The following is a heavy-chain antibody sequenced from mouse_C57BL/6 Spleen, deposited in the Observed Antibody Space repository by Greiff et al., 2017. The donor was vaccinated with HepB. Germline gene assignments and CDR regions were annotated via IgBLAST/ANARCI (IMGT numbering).Heavy chain of an antibody. CDR1: GFTFSDYG. CDR2: ISSGSSTI. D-gene: IGHD2-4*01. V-gene: IGHV5-17*01. CDR3: ARPRLMITFAY. J-gene: IGHJ3*01. Sequence: EVHLVESGGGLVKPGGSLKLSCAASGFTFSDYGMHWVRQAPEKGLEWVAYISSGSSTIYYADTVKGRFTISRDNAKNTLFLQMTSLRSEDTAMYYCARPRLMITFAYWGQGTLVTVSA.